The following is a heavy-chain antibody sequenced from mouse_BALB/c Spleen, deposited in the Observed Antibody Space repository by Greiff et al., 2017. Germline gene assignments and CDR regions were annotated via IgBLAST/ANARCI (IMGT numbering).Heavy chain of an antibody. CDR1: GYTFTSYW. D-gene: IGHD1-1*01. CDR3: TRYYYGSWYFDV. Sequence: VQLQQPGAELVRPGASVKLSCKASGYTFTSYWINWVKQRPGQGLEWIGNIYPSDSYTNYNQKFKDKATLTVDKSSSTAYMQLSSPTSEDSAVYYCTRYYYGSWYFDVWGAGTTVTVSS. V-gene: IGHV1-69*02. CDR2: IYPSDSYT. J-gene: IGHJ1*01.